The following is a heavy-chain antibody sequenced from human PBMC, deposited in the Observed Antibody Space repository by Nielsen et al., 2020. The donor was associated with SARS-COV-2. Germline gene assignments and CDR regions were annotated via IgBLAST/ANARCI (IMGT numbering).Heavy chain of an antibody. Sequence: ASVKVSCKASGYTFTSYGISWVRQDPGQGLEWMGWIRAYNGNTNYAQKLQGRVTMTTDTSTSTAYMELRSLRSDDTAVYYCARDWPPGWLGFFHGMDVWGQGTTVTVSS. CDR3: ARDWPPGWLGFFHGMDV. V-gene: IGHV1-18*01. J-gene: IGHJ6*02. D-gene: IGHD3-10*01. CDR1: GYTFTSYG. CDR2: IRAYNGNT.